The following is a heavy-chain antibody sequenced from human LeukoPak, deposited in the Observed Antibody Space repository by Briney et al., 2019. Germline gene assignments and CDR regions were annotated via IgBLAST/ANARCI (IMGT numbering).Heavy chain of an antibody. CDR2: MKRDGSEI. CDR3: ARGHWDFWSGYYGLTNHYYYGMDV. D-gene: IGHD3-3*01. CDR1: GFTFSTYW. J-gene: IGHJ6*02. V-gene: IGHV3-7*01. Sequence: PGGSLRLSCSASGFTFSTYWMSWVRQAPGKGLEWVANMKRDGSEIYYVDSVRGRFTISRDNARNSLYLQMNSLRAEDTAVYYCARGHWDFWSGYYGLTNHYYYGMDVWGQGTTVTVSS.